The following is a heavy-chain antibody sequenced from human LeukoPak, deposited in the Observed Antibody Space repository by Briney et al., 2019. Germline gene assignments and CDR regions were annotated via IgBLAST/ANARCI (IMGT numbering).Heavy chain of an antibody. CDR1: GGSMTDLY. J-gene: IGHJ4*01. V-gene: IGHV4-59*08. CDR3: ARRKAKTPNYFDY. CDR2: VYYSGNT. Sequence: PFETLCLTCSVSGGSMTDLYWTWIRQPPGKGLEWIGYVYYSGNTNYNPSLKSRVTISLDTSKNQFSLKLTSVTAADTAMYYCARRKAKTPNYFDYWGEGALVTVSS.